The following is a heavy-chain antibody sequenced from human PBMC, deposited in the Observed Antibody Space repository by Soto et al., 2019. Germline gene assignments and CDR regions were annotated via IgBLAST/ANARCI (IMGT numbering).Heavy chain of an antibody. Sequence: SETLSLTCAVYGGSFSGYYWSWIRQPPGKGLEWIGEINHSGSTNYNPSLKSRVTISVDTSKNQFSLKLSSVTAADTAVYYCASSRSPDTTAMVLTYYFDYWGQGTLVTVSS. D-gene: IGHD5-18*01. CDR1: GGSFSGYY. CDR3: ASSRSPDTTAMVLTYYFDY. CDR2: INHSGST. V-gene: IGHV4-34*01. J-gene: IGHJ4*02.